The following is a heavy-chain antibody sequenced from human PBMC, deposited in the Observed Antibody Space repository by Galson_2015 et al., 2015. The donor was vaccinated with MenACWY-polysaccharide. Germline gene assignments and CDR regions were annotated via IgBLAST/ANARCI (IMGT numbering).Heavy chain of an antibody. Sequence: SLRLSCAASGFTFSSYSMNWVRQAPGKGLEWVSYISSGGTIHYADSVKGRFTISRDNAKNSLYLQMNSLRDDDTAVYYCARVLKGLVGATPDYWGQGTLVTVSS. CDR2: ISSGGTI. CDR3: ARVLKGLVGATPDY. D-gene: IGHD1-26*01. V-gene: IGHV3-48*02. J-gene: IGHJ4*02. CDR1: GFTFSSYS.